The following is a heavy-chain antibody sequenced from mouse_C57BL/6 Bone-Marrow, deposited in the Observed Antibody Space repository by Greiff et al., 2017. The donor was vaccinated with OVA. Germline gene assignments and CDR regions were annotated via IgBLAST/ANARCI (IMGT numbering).Heavy chain of an antibody. V-gene: IGHV1-5*01. J-gene: IGHJ3*01. CDR3: TVSDYYGSSYVGPWFAY. CDR2: IYPGNSDT. D-gene: IGHD1-1*01. CDR1: GSTFTSYW. Sequence: VQLQQSGTVLARPGASVKMSCKTSGSTFTSYWMHWLKQRPGQGLAWIGAIYPGNSDTSYNQKFKGKAKLTAVTSASTAYMELSSLTNEDSAVYYCTVSDYYGSSYVGPWFAYWGQGTLVTVSA.